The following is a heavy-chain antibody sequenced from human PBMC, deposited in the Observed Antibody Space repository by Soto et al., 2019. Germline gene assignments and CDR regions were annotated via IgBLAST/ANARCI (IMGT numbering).Heavy chain of an antibody. V-gene: IGHV3-23*01. D-gene: IGHD2-8*01. CDR3: ARDSGFTDFGLIKHGVDI. Sequence: GGSLRLSCAAAGFTFRDYAMSWVRQAPGKGLEWVSTLTGSLNSAFYADSVKGRFTISRDNSDNILYLQMNILRDEDTPVYYCARDSGFTDFGLIKHGVDICGERRLETV. CDR2: LTGSLNSA. J-gene: IGHJ3*02. CDR1: GFTFRDYA.